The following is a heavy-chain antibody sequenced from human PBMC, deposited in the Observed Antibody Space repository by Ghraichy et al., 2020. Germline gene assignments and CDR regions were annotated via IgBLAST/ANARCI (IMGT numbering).Heavy chain of an antibody. J-gene: IGHJ3*02. CDR3: ARDPGYCSGGRCFPDAFDI. CDR1: GLTFSSYR. V-gene: IGHV3-21*01. CDR2: IDSSSSYI. Sequence: GESLNISCEASGLTFSSYRMNWVRQAPGKGLEWVSFIDSSSSYIYYADSVKGRFTVSRDNTKNSLYLQMNSLRAEDTAMYYCARDPGYCSGGRCFPDAFDIWGHGTMVTVSS. D-gene: IGHD2-15*01.